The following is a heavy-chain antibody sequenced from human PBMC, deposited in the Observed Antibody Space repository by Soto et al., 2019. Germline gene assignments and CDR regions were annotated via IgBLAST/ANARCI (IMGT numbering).Heavy chain of an antibody. CDR3: AKDSWYFDL. Sequence: GGSLRLSCEAAGFVFTNFWMHWVRHVPGKGLVWVARIDTSGHSTNYAESVKGRFTISRDNAKNTVSLQMNSLRVEDTGVYYCAKDSWYFDLWSQGSQVTVSS. V-gene: IGHV3-74*01. CDR2: IDTSGHST. D-gene: IGHD6-13*01. J-gene: IGHJ4*02. CDR1: GFVFTNFW.